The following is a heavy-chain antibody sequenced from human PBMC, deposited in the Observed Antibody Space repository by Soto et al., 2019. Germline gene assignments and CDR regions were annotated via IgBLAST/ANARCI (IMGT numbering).Heavy chain of an antibody. CDR2: ISGSGGST. J-gene: IGHJ6*02. Sequence: EVQLLESGGGLVQPGGSLRLSCAASGFTFSSYAMSWVRQAPGKGLEWVSAISGSGGSTYYADSVKGRFTISRDNSKNQLYLQMNSLRAEDTAVYYCAKSHWSGYPPYYYYYGMDVWGQGTTVTVSS. V-gene: IGHV3-23*01. CDR3: AKSHWSGYPPYYYYYGMDV. CDR1: GFTFSSYA. D-gene: IGHD3-3*01.